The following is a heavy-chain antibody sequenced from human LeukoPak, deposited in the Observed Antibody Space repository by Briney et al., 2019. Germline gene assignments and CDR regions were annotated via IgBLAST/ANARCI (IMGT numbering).Heavy chain of an antibody. V-gene: IGHV3-23*01. Sequence: GGSLRLSCAASGFSFSTYDMTWVRQAPGKGLEWVSAISGSVSSTNYADSVKGRFTISRDNSKNTLYLQMNSLRVEDTAVYYCAKDKITAAGRDWYLDLWGRGTLVTVSS. D-gene: IGHD6-13*01. CDR1: GFSFSTYD. CDR3: AKDKITAAGRDWYLDL. J-gene: IGHJ2*01. CDR2: ISGSVSST.